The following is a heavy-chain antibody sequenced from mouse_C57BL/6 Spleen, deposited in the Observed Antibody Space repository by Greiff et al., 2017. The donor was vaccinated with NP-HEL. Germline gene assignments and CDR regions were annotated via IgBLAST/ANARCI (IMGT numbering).Heavy chain of an antibody. CDR1: GYSITSGYY. J-gene: IGHJ1*03. Sequence: ESGPGLVKPSQSLSLTCSVTGYSITSGYYWNWIRQFPGNKLEWMGYISYDGSNNYNPSLKNPISITRDTSKNQFFLKLNSVTTEDTATYYCARGGDYYGSSLWYVDVWGTGTTVTVSS. D-gene: IGHD1-1*01. CDR3: ARGGDYYGSSLWYVDV. V-gene: IGHV3-6*01. CDR2: ISYDGSN.